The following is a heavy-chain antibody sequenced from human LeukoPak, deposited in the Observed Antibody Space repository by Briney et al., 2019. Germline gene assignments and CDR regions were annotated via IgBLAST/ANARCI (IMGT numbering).Heavy chain of an antibody. Sequence: SSETLSLTCTVYGESFSDYYWSWIRQPPEKGLEWIGEINHSGSTNYNPSLKSRVTISVDTSKNQFSLKLSSVTAADTAVYYCAAFGQGLYYWGQGTLVTVSS. D-gene: IGHD3-16*01. CDR3: AAFGQGLYY. J-gene: IGHJ4*02. CDR1: GESFSDYY. CDR2: INHSGST. V-gene: IGHV4-34*01.